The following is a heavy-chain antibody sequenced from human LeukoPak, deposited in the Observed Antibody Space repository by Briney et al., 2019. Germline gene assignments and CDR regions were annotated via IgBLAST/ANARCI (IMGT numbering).Heavy chain of an antibody. CDR3: ANGDGFDY. CDR1: GFTFSTYW. CDR2: IKQDGSET. Sequence: GGSLRLSCATSGFTFSTYWMSWVRQASGKGLEWVANIKQDGSETYYADSVKGRFTIFRDNAENSLYLQMDSLRVEDTAVYYCANGDGFDYWGQGTLVIVSS. J-gene: IGHJ4*02. D-gene: IGHD5-24*01. V-gene: IGHV3-7*01.